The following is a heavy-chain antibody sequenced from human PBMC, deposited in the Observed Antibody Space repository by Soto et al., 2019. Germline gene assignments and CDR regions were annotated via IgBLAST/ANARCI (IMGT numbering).Heavy chain of an antibody. CDR1: GGSFSGYY. Sequence: PSGTLSLTCAVYGGSFSGYYWSWIRQPPGKGLEWIGEINHSGSTNYNPSLKSRVTISVDTSKNQFSLKLSSVTAADTAVYYCARGVLRLGIAARQDGYYFDYWGQGTLVTVSS. V-gene: IGHV4-34*01. D-gene: IGHD6-6*01. J-gene: IGHJ4*02. CDR2: INHSGST. CDR3: ARGVLRLGIAARQDGYYFDY.